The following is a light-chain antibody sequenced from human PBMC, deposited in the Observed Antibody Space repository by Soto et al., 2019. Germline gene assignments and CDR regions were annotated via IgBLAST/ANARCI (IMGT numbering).Light chain of an antibody. J-gene: IGKJ1*01. V-gene: IGKV1-5*01. CDR2: DAS. CDR1: QSISSW. CDR3: QQYNSYWT. Sequence: DIQMTQSPSTLSASVGDRVTINCRASQSISSWLAWYQQKPGKAPKLLIYDASSLESGVPSRFSGSGYGTEFPLTSSNLQPDDFATYYCQQYNSYWTFGQGTKVEIK.